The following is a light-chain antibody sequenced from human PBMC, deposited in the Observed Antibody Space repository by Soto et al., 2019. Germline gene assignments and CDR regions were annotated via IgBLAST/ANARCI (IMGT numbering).Light chain of an antibody. V-gene: IGLV1-44*01. Sequence: QSVLTQPPSASGTPGQRVTISCSGSISNIGGNTVNWYQQLPGTAPKLLMYTNNQRPSGVPDRFSGSKSGTSASLAISGLQSEDEADYYCAAWDDSLNGVVFGGGPKVTVL. CDR3: AAWDDSLNGVV. CDR2: TNN. J-gene: IGLJ2*01. CDR1: ISNIGGNT.